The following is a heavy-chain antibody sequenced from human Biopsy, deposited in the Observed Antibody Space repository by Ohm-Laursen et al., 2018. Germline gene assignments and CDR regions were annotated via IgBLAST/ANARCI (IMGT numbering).Heavy chain of an antibody. V-gene: IGHV4-61*05. CDR3: ARLFRLDDYWNDDPPDGFDV. Sequence: SETLSLTCTVSGGSIGGRCGFWSWIRQPPGKGLEWIGYISGTWTTNYNPSLRGRVAMSVDTSKNQFSLQLTSVTAADTAMFFCARLFRLDDYWNDDPPDGFDVWGQGTMVTVSS. J-gene: IGHJ3*01. CDR2: ISGTWTT. CDR1: GGSIGGRCGF. D-gene: IGHD3-3*01.